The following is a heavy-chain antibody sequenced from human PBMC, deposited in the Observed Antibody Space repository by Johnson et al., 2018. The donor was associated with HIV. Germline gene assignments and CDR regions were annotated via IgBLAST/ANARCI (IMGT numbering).Heavy chain of an antibody. J-gene: IGHJ3*02. V-gene: IGHV3-13*01. CDR3: ARDCTGGVCLNDAFDI. Sequence: VQLVESGGGLVQPGGSLRLSCAASGFTFSSYDMHWVRQATGKGLEWVSAIGTAGDTYYPGSVKGRFTISRENAKNSLYLQMNSLRAEDTAVYYCARDCTGGVCLNDAFDIWGQGTMVTVSS. CDR2: IGTAGDT. CDR1: GFTFSSYD. D-gene: IGHD2-8*02.